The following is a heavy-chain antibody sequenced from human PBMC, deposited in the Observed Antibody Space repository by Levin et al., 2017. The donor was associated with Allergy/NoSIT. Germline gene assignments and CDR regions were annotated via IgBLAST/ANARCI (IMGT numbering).Heavy chain of an antibody. V-gene: IGHV1-18*01. CDR2: ISAYNGNT. Sequence: ASVKVSCKASGYTFTSYGISWVRQAPGQGLEWMGWISAYNGNTNYAQKLQGRVTMTTDTSTSTAYMELRSLRSDDTAVYYCARLKPPSVKRDYYDPDYWGQGTLVTVSS. CDR3: ARLKPPSVKRDYYDPDY. D-gene: IGHD1-26*01. J-gene: IGHJ4*02. CDR1: GYTFTSYG.